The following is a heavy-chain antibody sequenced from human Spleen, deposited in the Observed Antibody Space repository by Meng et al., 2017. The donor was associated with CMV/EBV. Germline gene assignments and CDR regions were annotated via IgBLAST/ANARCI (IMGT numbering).Heavy chain of an antibody. CDR3: ARSMVRGVIVDY. Sequence: CAASGFTFISYSMNWVRQAPGKGLEWVSSISSSSSYIYYADSVKGRFTISRDNAKNSLYLQMNSLRAEDTAVYYCARSMVRGVIVDYWGQGTLVTVSS. CDR1: GFTFISYS. CDR2: ISSSSSYI. D-gene: IGHD3-10*01. V-gene: IGHV3-21*01. J-gene: IGHJ4*02.